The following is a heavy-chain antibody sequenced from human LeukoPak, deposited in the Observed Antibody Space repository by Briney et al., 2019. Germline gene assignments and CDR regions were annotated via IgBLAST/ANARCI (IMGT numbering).Heavy chain of an antibody. CDR2: INHSGST. D-gene: IGHD2-2*01. CDR1: GGSFSGYY. Sequence: PSETLSLTCAAYGGSFSGYYWSWIRQPPGKGLEWVGEINHSGSTNYNPSLKSRVTISVDTSKNQFSLKLRYVTAAAPAVYYCGKTIVVVPAATRPSGFNYGMDVWGQGTTVTVSS. V-gene: IGHV4-34*01. CDR3: GKTIVVVPAATRPSGFNYGMDV. J-gene: IGHJ6*01.